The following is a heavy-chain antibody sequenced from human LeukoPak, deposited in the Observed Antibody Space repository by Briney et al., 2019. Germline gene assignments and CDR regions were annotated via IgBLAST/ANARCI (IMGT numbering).Heavy chain of an antibody. CDR2: IYYSGDT. D-gene: IGHD2-15*01. CDR3: ARSYCGGGSCGAFDI. CDR1: GGSISSYY. V-gene: IGHV4-59*01. Sequence: SETLSLTCTVSGGSISSYYWSWIRQPPGKGLEWIGYIYYSGDTNYNPSLKSRVTISVDTSKNQFSLRLSSVTAADTAVYYCARSYCGGGSCGAFDIWGQGTMVTVSS. J-gene: IGHJ3*02.